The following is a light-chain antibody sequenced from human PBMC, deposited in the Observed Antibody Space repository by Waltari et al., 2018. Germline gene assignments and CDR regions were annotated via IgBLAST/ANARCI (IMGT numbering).Light chain of an antibody. CDR2: VNSDGTH. V-gene: IGLV4-69*01. Sequence: QLVLTQSPSASASLGASVKLTCPLSSGPRTYTIAWHQQQPEKGPRYLMRVNSDGTHSKGDGIPDRFSGSTSGGERHLTISSLQSEDEADYYCQTWGTGTVVFGGGTKLTVL. CDR1: SGPRTYT. J-gene: IGLJ2*01. CDR3: QTWGTGTVV.